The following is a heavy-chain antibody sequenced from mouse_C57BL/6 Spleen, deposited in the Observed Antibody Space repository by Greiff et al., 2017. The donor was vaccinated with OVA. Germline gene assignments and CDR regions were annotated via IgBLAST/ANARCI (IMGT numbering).Heavy chain of an antibody. CDR3: ARSWGDYDGGSLDY. J-gene: IGHJ2*01. CDR2: IDPSDSET. Sequence: VQLQQPGAELVRPGSSVKLSCKASGYTFTSYWMHWVKQRPIQGLEWIGNIDPSDSETHYNQKFKDKATLTVDKSSSTAYMQLSSLTSEDSAVYYCARSWGDYDGGSLDYWGQGTTLTVSS. CDR1: GYTFTSYW. V-gene: IGHV1-52*01. D-gene: IGHD2-4*01.